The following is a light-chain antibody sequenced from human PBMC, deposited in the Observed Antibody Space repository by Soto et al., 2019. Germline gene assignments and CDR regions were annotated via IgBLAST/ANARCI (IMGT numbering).Light chain of an antibody. CDR2: GAS. CDR3: QQYNNRPPWT. V-gene: IGKV3-15*01. Sequence: IVMTQSPATLSVSPGERATLSCRASQSVRNNLAWFQQKPGLAPRLLIYGASTRATGIPARCSGTGSGTEFTLTISSLQSEDFAVYDCQQYNNRPPWTFGQGTKVEIQ. CDR1: QSVRNN. J-gene: IGKJ1*01.